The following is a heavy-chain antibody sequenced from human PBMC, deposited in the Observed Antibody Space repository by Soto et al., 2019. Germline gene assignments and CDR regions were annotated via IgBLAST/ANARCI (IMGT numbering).Heavy chain of an antibody. D-gene: IGHD3-10*01. CDR2: ISWNSGSI. J-gene: IGHJ4*02. CDR3: AKSMVRGVITYYFDY. Sequence: EVQLVESGGGLVQPGRSLRLSCAASGFTFDDYAMHWVRQAPGKGLEWVSGISWNSGSIGYADSVKGRFTISRDNAKNSLYLQMNSLRAEDTALYYCAKSMVRGVITYYFDYWGQGTLVTVSS. V-gene: IGHV3-9*01. CDR1: GFTFDDYA.